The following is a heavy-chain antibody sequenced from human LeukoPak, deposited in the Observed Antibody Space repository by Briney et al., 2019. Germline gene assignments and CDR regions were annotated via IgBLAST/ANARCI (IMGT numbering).Heavy chain of an antibody. V-gene: IGHV4-34*01. CDR3: ARGRIYSSSWYDY. CDR2: INHSGST. D-gene: IGHD6-13*01. Sequence: PSETLSLTCAVYGRSFSGYYWSWICQPPGKGLEWIGEINHSGSTNYNPSLKSRVTISVDTSKNQFSLKLSSVTAADTAVYYCARGRIYSSSWYDYWGQGTLVTVSS. J-gene: IGHJ4*02. CDR1: GRSFSGYY.